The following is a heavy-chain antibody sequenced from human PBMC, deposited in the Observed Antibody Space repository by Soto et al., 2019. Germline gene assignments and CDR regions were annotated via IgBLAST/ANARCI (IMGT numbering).Heavy chain of an antibody. CDR3: AGQVVMMGGYYYYGMDV. Sequence: QVQLVQSGAEVKKPGSSVKVSCKASGGTFSSYAISWVRQAPGQGLEWMGGIIPIFGTANYAQKFQGRVTITADESTSTAYMELSSLGSEDTAGYYCAGQVVMMGGYYYYGMDVWGQGTTVTVSS. D-gene: IGHD3-22*01. CDR2: IIPIFGTA. V-gene: IGHV1-69*12. CDR1: GGTFSSYA. J-gene: IGHJ6*02.